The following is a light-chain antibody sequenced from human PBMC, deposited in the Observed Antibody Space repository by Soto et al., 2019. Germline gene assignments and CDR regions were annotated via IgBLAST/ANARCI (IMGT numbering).Light chain of an antibody. Sequence: QSVLKNPPSVTGVPGQRGTISYTESSSNIWAGYDVHWYQQLPGTAPKLLIYGNSNRPSGVPDRFSGSKSATSASLAITGLQAEDEADYYCQSYESSLSGFYAFGTRTKVTVL. J-gene: IGLJ1*01. CDR3: QSYESSLSGFYA. CDR2: GNS. V-gene: IGLV1-40*01. CDR1: SSNIWAGYD.